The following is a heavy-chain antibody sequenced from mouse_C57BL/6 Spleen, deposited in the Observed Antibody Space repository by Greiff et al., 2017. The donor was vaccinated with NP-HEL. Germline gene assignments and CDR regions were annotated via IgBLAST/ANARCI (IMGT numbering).Heavy chain of an antibody. Sequence: EVKVEESGGGLVKPGGSLKLSCAASGFTFSDYGMHWVRQAPEKGLEWVAYISSGSSTIYYADTVKGRFTISRDNAKNTLFLQMTSLRSEDTAMYYWARTYGNYVDYYAMDYWGQGTSVTVSS. V-gene: IGHV5-17*01. CDR3: ARTYGNYVDYYAMDY. CDR1: GFTFSDYG. CDR2: ISSGSSTI. J-gene: IGHJ4*01. D-gene: IGHD2-1*01.